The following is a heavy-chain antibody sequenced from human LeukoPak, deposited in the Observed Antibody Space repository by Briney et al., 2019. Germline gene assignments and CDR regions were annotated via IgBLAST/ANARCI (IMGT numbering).Heavy chain of an antibody. V-gene: IGHV4-31*03. Sequence: SETLSLTRTVSGGSINSGGYLWSWIRQHPRKGLEWIGFIYYSGSTYYNPSLKSRVTIPLDTSQNQFSLKLGSVTAADTAVYYCARDSEDYYDSGRGAFDIWGQGTMVTVSS. J-gene: IGHJ3*02. D-gene: IGHD3-10*01. CDR2: IYYSGST. CDR1: GGSINSGGYL. CDR3: ARDSEDYYDSGRGAFDI.